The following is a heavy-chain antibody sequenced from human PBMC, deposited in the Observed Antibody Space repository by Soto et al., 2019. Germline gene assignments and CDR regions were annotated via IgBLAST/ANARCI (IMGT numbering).Heavy chain of an antibody. CDR3: VRGTPTPGLDI. CDR1: GFRFSDYP. CDR2: INSRGTST. D-gene: IGHD1-1*01. J-gene: IGHJ6*02. Sequence: GGSLRLSCVGSGFRFSDYPLNWVRQAPGQGLEWVANINSRGTSTNYVDSVRGRFSTSRDNTRNSFYLNMGSLRVGDTATYYCVRGTPTPGLDIWGRGTTVTVSS. V-gene: IGHV3-7*03.